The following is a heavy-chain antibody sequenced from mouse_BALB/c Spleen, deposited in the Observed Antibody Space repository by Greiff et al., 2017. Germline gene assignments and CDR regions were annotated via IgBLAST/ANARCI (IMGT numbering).Heavy chain of an antibody. V-gene: IGHV2-9*02. D-gene: IGHD1-1*01. CDR3: AREKYGSRGSAMDY. CDR2: IWAGGST. CDR1: GFSLTSYG. Sequence: VKLMESGPGLVAPSQSLSITCTVSGFSLTSYGVHWVRQPPGKGLEWLGVIWAGGSTNYNSALMSRLSISKDNSKSQVFLKMNSLQTDDTAMYYCAREKYGSRGSAMDYWGQGTSVTVSS. J-gene: IGHJ4*01.